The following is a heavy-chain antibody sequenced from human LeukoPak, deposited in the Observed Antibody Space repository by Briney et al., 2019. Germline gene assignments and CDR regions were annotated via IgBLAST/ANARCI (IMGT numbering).Heavy chain of an antibody. D-gene: IGHD3-22*01. V-gene: IGHV4-38-2*01. Sequence: SETLSLTCAVSGYSISSDNYWVWIRQPPGQGLEWTGGIYHSGSTYYNPSLKSRDTMSVDTSKNQFSLKLSSVTAADTAVYYCARAPRDSSSSNYMRRFDYWGQGTLVTVSS. CDR2: IYHSGST. CDR3: ARAPRDSSSSNYMRRFDY. CDR1: GYSISSDNY. J-gene: IGHJ4*02.